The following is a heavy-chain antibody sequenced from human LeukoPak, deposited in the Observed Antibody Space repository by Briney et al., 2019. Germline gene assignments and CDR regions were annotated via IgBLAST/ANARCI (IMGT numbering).Heavy chain of an antibody. Sequence: ASVKVSCKAPGYSFTDFGISWVRQAPGQGPEWVGWISAYNGDTSYAQQLQGRVTMTTDTSTSTAYMEVRSLRSDDTAVYYCTRDLGVDTTMIFFDYWGQGSLVTVSS. D-gene: IGHD5-18*01. CDR3: TRDLGVDTTMIFFDY. V-gene: IGHV1-18*01. CDR2: ISAYNGDT. CDR1: GYSFTDFG. J-gene: IGHJ4*02.